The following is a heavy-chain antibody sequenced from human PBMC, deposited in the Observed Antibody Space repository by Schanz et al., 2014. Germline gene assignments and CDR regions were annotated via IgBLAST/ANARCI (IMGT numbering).Heavy chain of an antibody. Sequence: EVQLVESGGGLVQPGGSLRLSCAASGFTFSTYWMSWVRQAPGKGLEWVANIKKDGSEKYNVDAVKGRFTISRDNAENSLYLQMNSLRAEDTAVYYCARDGAGRAPDAFDIWGQGTMVTVSS. CDR2: IKKDGSEK. J-gene: IGHJ3*02. D-gene: IGHD1-26*01. CDR1: GFTFSTYW. CDR3: ARDGAGRAPDAFDI. V-gene: IGHV3-7*01.